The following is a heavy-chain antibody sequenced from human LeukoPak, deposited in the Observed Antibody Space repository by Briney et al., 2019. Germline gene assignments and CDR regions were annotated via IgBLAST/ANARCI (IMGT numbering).Heavy chain of an antibody. CDR3: VRGRYCNSISCDYFDY. CDR2: IKEDGSEK. CDR1: GFTFSSYW. J-gene: IGHJ4*02. Sequence: GGSLRLSCAASGFTFSSYWMSWVRQAPGKGLEWVASIKEDGSEKYYVDSVKGRFTISRDNAKNSLYLQMNSLRAEDTADYYCVRGRYCNSISCDYFDYWGQGTLVTVSS. D-gene: IGHD2-2*01. V-gene: IGHV3-7*01.